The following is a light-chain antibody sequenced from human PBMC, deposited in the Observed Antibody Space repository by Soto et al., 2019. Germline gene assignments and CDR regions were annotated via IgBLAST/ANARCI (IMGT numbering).Light chain of an antibody. J-gene: IGLJ2*01. CDR3: QSFDRTLTSVV. Sequence: QSVLTQPPSVSAAPGQRFTISCTGSRSNIGAGYGVHWYQHLPGKAPNLLVYGNTNRPSGVPERFSGSRSGTSASLAITGLQSEDEAEYYCQSFDRTLTSVVFGGGTKLTFL. CDR2: GNT. CDR1: RSNIGAGYG. V-gene: IGLV1-40*01.